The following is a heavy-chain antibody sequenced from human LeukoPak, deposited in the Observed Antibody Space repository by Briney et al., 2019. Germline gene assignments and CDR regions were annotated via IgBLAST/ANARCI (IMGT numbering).Heavy chain of an antibody. CDR3: ARSYDILTGYKPGPFDI. D-gene: IGHD3-9*01. Sequence: SETLSLTCTVSGGSISSGSYYWSWIRQPAGKGLEWIGRIYTSGSTNYNPSLKSRVTISVDTSKNQFSLKLSSVTAADTAVYYCARSYDILTGYKPGPFDIWGQGTMVTVSS. J-gene: IGHJ3*02. V-gene: IGHV4-61*02. CDR1: GGSISSGSYY. CDR2: IYTSGST.